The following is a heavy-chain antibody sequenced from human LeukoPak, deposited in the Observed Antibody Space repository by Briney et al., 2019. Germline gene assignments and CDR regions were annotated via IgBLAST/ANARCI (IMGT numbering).Heavy chain of an antibody. J-gene: IGHJ4*02. CDR2: IHTSGST. CDR3: AREFSGTSIAARVFDS. CDR1: GGSITSYY. Sequence: SETLSLTCTVSGGSITSYYWTYIRQPAGKGLEWIGRIHTSGSTNYNPSLKSRVTMSVDTSKNQFSLDLSSVTAADAAMYYCAREFSGTSIAARVFDSWGQGTLVTVSS. V-gene: IGHV4-4*07. D-gene: IGHD6-6*01.